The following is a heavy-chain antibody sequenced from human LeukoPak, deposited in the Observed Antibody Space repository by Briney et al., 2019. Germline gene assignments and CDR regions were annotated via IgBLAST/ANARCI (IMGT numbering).Heavy chain of an antibody. CDR2: IYYSGST. V-gene: IGHV4-61*01. Sequence: SETLSLTCTVSGGSVSSGRYYGSWIRQPPRKGLEWIGYIYYSGSTNYNPSLKSRVTISVDTSKNQFSLKLSSVTAADTAVYYCASNPYWNDDYFDCWGQGALVTVSS. J-gene: IGHJ4*02. CDR3: ASNPYWNDDYFDC. CDR1: GGSVSSGRYY. D-gene: IGHD1-1*01.